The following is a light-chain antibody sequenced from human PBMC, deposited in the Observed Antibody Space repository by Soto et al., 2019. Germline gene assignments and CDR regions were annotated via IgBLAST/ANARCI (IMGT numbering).Light chain of an antibody. CDR3: QQHDNWPLT. CDR2: GAS. V-gene: IGKV3-15*01. CDR1: QSVSSN. Sequence: EIVMTQSPATLSVSPGARATLSCRASQSVSSNLAWYQQRPGQAPRLLFHGASTRTNGIPVRFSGSGSGTEFTLTISSLQSEDFAVYYCQQHDNWPLTFGGGTKVEI. J-gene: IGKJ4*01.